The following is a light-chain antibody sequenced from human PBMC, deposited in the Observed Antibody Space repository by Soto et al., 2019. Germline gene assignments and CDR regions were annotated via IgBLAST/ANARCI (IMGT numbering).Light chain of an antibody. CDR3: AAWDDSLNGYV. J-gene: IGLJ1*01. V-gene: IGLV1-44*01. Sequence: SVLTQPPSASGTPGQMVTISSYRGSSNIGTNAVNWYQQLPGTAPKLLIYNNNQRPSGVPDRFSGSKSGTSASLAISGLQSEDEADYYCAAWDDSLNGYVFGTGTKVTVL. CDR1: SSNIGTNA. CDR2: NNN.